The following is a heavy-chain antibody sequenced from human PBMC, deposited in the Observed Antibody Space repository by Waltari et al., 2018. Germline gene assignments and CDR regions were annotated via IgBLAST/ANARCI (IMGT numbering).Heavy chain of an antibody. CDR3: ARDSAYEISGHYRFDY. CDR1: GVSISRFS. Sequence: QVQLQESGPGLVKPSETLSLICTVSGVSISRFSWSWIRQPAGKELEWIGRVSSSGSSNHNPSRKSRVTISLDTSKNQFSLKLTSVTAADTAVYYCARDSAYEISGHYRFDYWGQGALVTVSS. D-gene: IGHD3-22*01. V-gene: IGHV4-4*07. CDR2: VSSSGSS. J-gene: IGHJ4*02.